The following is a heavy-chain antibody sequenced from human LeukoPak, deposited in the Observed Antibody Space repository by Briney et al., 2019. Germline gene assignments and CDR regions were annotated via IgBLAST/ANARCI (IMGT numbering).Heavy chain of an antibody. CDR2: MNPNSGNT. D-gene: IGHD4-11*01. CDR3: ARGGGDYSNYEGFDNFDY. CDR1: GYTFTDYY. J-gene: IGHJ4*02. Sequence: GASVKVSCKASGYTFTDYYIHWVRQATGQGLEWMGWMNPNSGNTGYAQKFQGRVTMTRNTSISTAYMELSSLRSEDTAVYYCARGGGDYSNYEGFDNFDYWGQGTLVTVSS. V-gene: IGHV1-8*02.